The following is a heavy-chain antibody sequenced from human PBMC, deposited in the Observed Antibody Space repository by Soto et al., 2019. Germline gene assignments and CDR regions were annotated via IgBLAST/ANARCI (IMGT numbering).Heavy chain of an antibody. Sequence: QVQLQESGPGLVKPSETLSLTCTVSGGSISSYYWSWIRQPPGKGLEWIGYIYYSGSTNYNPSLKSRVTISVDTSKNQFSLKLSSVTAADTAVYYCASLTRGPTRAFDIWGQGTKVTVSS. CDR2: IYYSGST. J-gene: IGHJ3*02. V-gene: IGHV4-59*01. CDR1: GGSISSYY. CDR3: ASLTRGPTRAFDI.